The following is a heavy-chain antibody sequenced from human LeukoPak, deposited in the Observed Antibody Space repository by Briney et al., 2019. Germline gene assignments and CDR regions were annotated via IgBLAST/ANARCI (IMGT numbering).Heavy chain of an antibody. CDR3: ERAGCRGGSCYGYFDY. CDR1: GFTFSSYD. Sequence: PGGSLRLSCVASGFTFSSYDMHWVRQATGKGLEWGSAIGTAGDPYYPGSVKGRFTISRENAKNSLYLQMNRLSAGDTDVSYCERAGCRGGSCYGYFDYWGQGTLVTVSS. J-gene: IGHJ4*02. CDR2: IGTAGDP. V-gene: IGHV3-13*05. D-gene: IGHD2-15*01.